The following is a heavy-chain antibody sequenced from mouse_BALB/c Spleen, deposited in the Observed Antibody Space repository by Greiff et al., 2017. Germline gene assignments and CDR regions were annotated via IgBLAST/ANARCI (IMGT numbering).Heavy chain of an antibody. CDR3: ARDSYDDAMDY. CDR2: ISSGGGST. CDR1: GFAFSSYD. Sequence: EVKLVESGGGLVKPGGSLKLSCAASGFAFSSYDMSWVRQTPEKRLEWVAYISSGGGSTYYPDTVKGRFTISRDNAKNTLYLQMSSLKSEDTAMYYCARDSYDDAMDYWGQGTSVTVSS. J-gene: IGHJ4*01. V-gene: IGHV5-12-1*01. D-gene: IGHD2-12*01.